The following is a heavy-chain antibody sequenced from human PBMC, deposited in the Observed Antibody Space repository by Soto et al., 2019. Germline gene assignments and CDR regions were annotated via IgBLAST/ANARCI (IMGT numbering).Heavy chain of an antibody. CDR1: NGSLSSYS. CDR3: ADTFIAPVHFFDY. D-gene: IGHD1-1*01. Sequence: PSESLSLTCTVSNGSLSSYSLSWVRQSPGKGLEWIGHIYYSGSTNYNPVLKSRVTMSVDTSKNQFTLKLSSGADADTVFYCWADTFIAPVHFFDYWGQGTPVTVSS. V-gene: IGHV4-59*01. J-gene: IGHJ4*02. CDR2: IYYSGST.